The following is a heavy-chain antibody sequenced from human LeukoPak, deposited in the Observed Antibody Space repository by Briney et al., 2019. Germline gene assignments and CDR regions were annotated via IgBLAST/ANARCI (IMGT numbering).Heavy chain of an antibody. Sequence: KPSETLSLTCTVSGGSISSSSYYWGWIRQPPGKGLEWIGSIYYSGSTYYNPSLKSRVTISVDTSKNQFSLKLSSVTAADTAVYYCARDQLLLGYYYMDVWGKGTTVTVSS. V-gene: IGHV4-39*07. CDR1: GGSISSSSYY. D-gene: IGHD2-2*01. CDR3: ARDQLLLGYYYMDV. CDR2: IYYSGST. J-gene: IGHJ6*03.